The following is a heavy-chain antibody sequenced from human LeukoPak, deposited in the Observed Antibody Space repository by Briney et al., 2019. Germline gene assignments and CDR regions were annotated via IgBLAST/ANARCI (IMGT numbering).Heavy chain of an antibody. Sequence: RPGRSLRLSCAASGFTFDDYAMPWVRQAPGKGLEWVSHISWNSGTIGYADSVKGRFTISRDSARNSLYLQMNSLRAEDTALYYCAKDLTYSGLGVAGSALDMWGQGTMVTVSS. D-gene: IGHD6-19*01. CDR2: ISWNSGTI. CDR1: GFTFDDYA. J-gene: IGHJ3*02. CDR3: AKDLTYSGLGVAGSALDM. V-gene: IGHV3-9*01.